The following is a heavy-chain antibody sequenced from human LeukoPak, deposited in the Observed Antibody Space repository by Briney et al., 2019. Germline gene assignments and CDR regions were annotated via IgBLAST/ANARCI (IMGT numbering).Heavy chain of an antibody. CDR2: IIPIFGTA. V-gene: IGHV1-69*13. Sequence: SVKVSCKASGGTFSSYAISWVRQAPGQGLEWMGGIIPIFGTANYAQKFQGRVTITADESTSTAYMELSSLRSEDTAVYYCARGRSGYYDRYFDLWGRGTLVTVSS. CDR1: GGTFSSYA. D-gene: IGHD3-22*01. CDR3: ARGRSGYYDRYFDL. J-gene: IGHJ2*01.